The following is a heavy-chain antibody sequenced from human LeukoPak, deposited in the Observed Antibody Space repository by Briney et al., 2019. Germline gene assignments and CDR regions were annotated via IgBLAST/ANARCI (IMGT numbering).Heavy chain of an antibody. Sequence: ASVKVSCKASGYTFTGYYMHWVRQAPEQGLEWMGWINPNSGGTNYAQKFQGRVTMTRDTSISTAYMELSRLRSDDTAVYYCARDVPCGGDCYSWSSTGYWGQGTLVTVSS. CDR2: INPNSGGT. D-gene: IGHD2-21*02. V-gene: IGHV1-2*02. J-gene: IGHJ4*02. CDR3: ARDVPCGGDCYSWSSTGY. CDR1: GYTFTGYY.